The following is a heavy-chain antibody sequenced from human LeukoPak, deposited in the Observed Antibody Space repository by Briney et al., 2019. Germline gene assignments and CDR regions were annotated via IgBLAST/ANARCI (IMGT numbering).Heavy chain of an antibody. CDR1: GYSFTSYW. V-gene: IGHV5-51*01. Sequence: GESLKISCKGSGYSFTSYWIGWVRQMPGKGLEWMGIIYPGDSDTRYSPSFQGQVTISADKSISTAYLQWSSLKASDTAMYYCARLAKWELPPYYFDYWGQGTLVTVSS. CDR3: ARLAKWELPPYYFDY. J-gene: IGHJ4*02. CDR2: IYPGDSDT. D-gene: IGHD1-26*01.